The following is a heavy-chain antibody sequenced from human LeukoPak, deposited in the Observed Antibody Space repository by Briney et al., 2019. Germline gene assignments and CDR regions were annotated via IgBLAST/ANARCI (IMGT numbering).Heavy chain of an antibody. D-gene: IGHD1-14*01. CDR1: GFTVSSNY. J-gene: IGHJ5*02. Sequence: GGSLRLSCAASGFTVSSNYMSWVRQAPGKGLEWVSVIYSGGSTYYADSVKGRFTISRDNPKNTLYLQMNSLRAEDTAVYYCARGPESLGFDPWGQGTLVTVSS. V-gene: IGHV3-53*01. CDR2: IYSGGST. CDR3: ARGPESLGFDP.